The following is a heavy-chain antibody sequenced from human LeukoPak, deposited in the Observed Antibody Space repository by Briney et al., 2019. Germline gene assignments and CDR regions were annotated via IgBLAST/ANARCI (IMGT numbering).Heavy chain of an antibody. V-gene: IGHV4-34*01. CDR1: GGSFSGYY. CDR2: INHSGST. D-gene: IGHD5-18*01. Sequence: SETLSLTCAVYGGSFSGYYWSWIRQPPGKGLEWIGEINHSGSTNYNPSLKSRVTISVDTSKNQFSLKLGSVTAADTAVYYCARGKRDRYSYGPQDYWGQGTLVTVSS. J-gene: IGHJ4*02. CDR3: ARGKRDRYSYGPQDY.